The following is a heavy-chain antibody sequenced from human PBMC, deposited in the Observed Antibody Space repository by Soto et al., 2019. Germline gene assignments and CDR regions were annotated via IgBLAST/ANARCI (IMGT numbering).Heavy chain of an antibody. V-gene: IGHV1-3*05. CDR1: GYTFTSYA. Sequence: QVQLVQSGAEEKKPGASVKDSCKASGYTFTSYAMHWVRQAPGQRLEWMGWINAGNGNTKYSQKVQGRVTITRDTSARAAYMELSSLRSEDTAVYYCSKDRAADYGDDDSLAWYFDLWGRGTLVTVSS. CDR3: SKDRAADYGDDDSLAWYFDL. J-gene: IGHJ2*01. CDR2: INAGNGNT. D-gene: IGHD4-17*01.